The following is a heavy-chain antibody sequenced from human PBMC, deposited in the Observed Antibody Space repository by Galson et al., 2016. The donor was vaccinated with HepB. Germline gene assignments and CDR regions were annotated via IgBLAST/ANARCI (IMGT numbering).Heavy chain of an antibody. D-gene: IGHD6-13*01. CDR3: ARERSSWYRGWFDP. V-gene: IGHV1-3*01. J-gene: IGHJ5*02. Sequence: SVKASCKASGYTFTNYAMHWVRQAPGQGLEWMGWIDAANGHTKSSQKFQGRVTITRDTSASTAYMELSSLRFEDTAVYYCARERSSWYRGWFDPWGQGTLVSVSS. CDR1: GYTFTNYA. CDR2: IDAANGHT.